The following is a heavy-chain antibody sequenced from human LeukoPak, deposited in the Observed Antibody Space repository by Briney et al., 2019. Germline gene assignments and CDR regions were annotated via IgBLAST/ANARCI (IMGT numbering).Heavy chain of an antibody. CDR2: ISHDGSNK. V-gene: IGHV3-30-3*01. CDR1: GFNFSSFA. D-gene: IGHD3-9*01. J-gene: IGHJ3*01. Sequence: GGSLRLSCAASGFNFSSFAMHWVRQSPGKGLEWVAFISHDGSNKYYADSVKGRFTISRDNSKNALYVQLNSLRADDTAVYHCASVYPYYDFLTGSTHWGQGTVVTVSS. CDR3: ASVYPYYDFLTGSTH.